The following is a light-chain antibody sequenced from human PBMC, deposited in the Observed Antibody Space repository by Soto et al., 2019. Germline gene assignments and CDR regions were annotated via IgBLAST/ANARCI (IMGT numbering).Light chain of an antibody. CDR3: QHSNSYSEA. J-gene: IGKJ1*01. CDR2: DAS. Sequence: QMAQSPSTLSASVGDRVTITCRASQNIRSRLAWFQQKPGKAPKLLIYDASSLESGVPQRFSGSGSGTEFTLTISSLQPDDFATYYCQHSNSYSEAFGQGTKVDIK. V-gene: IGKV1-5*01. CDR1: QNIRSR.